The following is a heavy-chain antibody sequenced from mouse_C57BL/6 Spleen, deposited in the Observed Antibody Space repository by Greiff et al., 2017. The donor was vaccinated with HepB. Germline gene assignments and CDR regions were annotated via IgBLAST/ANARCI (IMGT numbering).Heavy chain of an antibody. J-gene: IGHJ1*03. V-gene: IGHV1-76*01. D-gene: IGHD2-4*01. Sequence: QVQLQQSGAELVRPGASVKLSCKASGYTFTDYYINWVKQRPGQGLEWIARIYPGSGNTYYNEKFKGKATLTAEKSSSTASMQLSSLTSEDSAVYFCARRGDYDGYFDVWGTVTTVTVSS. CDR1: GYTFTDYY. CDR2: IYPGSGNT. CDR3: ARRGDYDGYFDV.